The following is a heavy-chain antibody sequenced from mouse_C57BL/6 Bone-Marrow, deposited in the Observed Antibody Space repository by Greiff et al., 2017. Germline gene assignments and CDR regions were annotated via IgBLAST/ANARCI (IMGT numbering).Heavy chain of an antibody. CDR2: TYPGEGDT. CDR3: AGEGDGYDGTGYFDV. Sequence: VKLMESGPELVKPGASAKISCKASGYAFSSSWMNWVMQRPGKGLVWIGRTYPGEGDTNYNGKFKGKATLTADKSSSTAYKQLSSLTSEDSAVYFCAGEGDGYDGTGYFDVWGTGTTVTVSS. CDR1: GYAFSSSW. J-gene: IGHJ1*03. D-gene: IGHD2-2*01. V-gene: IGHV1-82*01.